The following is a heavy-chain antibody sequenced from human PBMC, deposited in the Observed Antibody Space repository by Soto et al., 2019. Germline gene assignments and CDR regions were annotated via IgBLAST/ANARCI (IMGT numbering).Heavy chain of an antibody. D-gene: IGHD1-20*01. CDR1: GFTFSAYW. CDR3: AIITRGFSMDV. Sequence: EVQLVESGGGLVQPGGSLRLYCAASGFTFSAYWMSWVRQTPGKGLEWVANIKHDGSEKYYVDSVKGRFTISRDNAKNSLFLEMNSLRAEDTAVFYCAIITRGFSMDVWGQGTTVTVSS. V-gene: IGHV3-7*01. J-gene: IGHJ6*02. CDR2: IKHDGSEK.